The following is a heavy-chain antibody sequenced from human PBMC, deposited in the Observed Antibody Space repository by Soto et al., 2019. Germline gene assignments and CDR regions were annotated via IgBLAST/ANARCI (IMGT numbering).Heavy chain of an antibody. J-gene: IGHJ1*01. D-gene: IGHD2-21*01. CDR3: ASIELYCGGDCYYHADPGYFQH. V-gene: IGHV3-11*01. CDR1: GFTFSDYY. Sequence: GGSLRLSCAASGFTFSDYYMSWIRQAPGKGLEWVSYISSSGSTIYYADSVKGRFTISRDNAKNSLYLQMNSLRAEDTAVYYCASIELYCGGDCYYHADPGYFQHWGQGTLVTVSS. CDR2: ISSSGSTI.